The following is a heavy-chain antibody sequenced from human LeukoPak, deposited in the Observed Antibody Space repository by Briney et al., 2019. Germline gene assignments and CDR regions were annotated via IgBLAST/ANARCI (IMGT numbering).Heavy chain of an antibody. CDR1: GFTFSGYS. CDR3: ARDKTSGFKNDFDS. D-gene: IGHD6-19*01. Sequence: PGGSLRLSRAASGFTFSGYSMNWVRQAPGKGLEWLSFIGGSGSTMYYADSVKGRFTISRDNAKSSLYLQMDSLRVEDTALYYCARDKTSGFKNDFDSWGQGTLVTVSP. J-gene: IGHJ4*02. V-gene: IGHV3-48*01. CDR2: IGGSGSTM.